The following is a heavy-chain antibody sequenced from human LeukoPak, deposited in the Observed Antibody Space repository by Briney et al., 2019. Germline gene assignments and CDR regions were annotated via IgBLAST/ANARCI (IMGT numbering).Heavy chain of an antibody. J-gene: IGHJ4*02. D-gene: IGHD4-17*01. CDR1: GGSFSGYY. CDR2: INHSGST. Sequence: PSETLSLTCAVYGGSFSGYYWSWIRQSPGKGLEWIGEINHSGSTNYNPSLKSRVTISVDTSKNQFSLKLSSVTAADTAVYYCARVDYGDYVLFDYWGQGTLVTVSS. CDR3: ARVDYGDYVLFDY. V-gene: IGHV4-34*01.